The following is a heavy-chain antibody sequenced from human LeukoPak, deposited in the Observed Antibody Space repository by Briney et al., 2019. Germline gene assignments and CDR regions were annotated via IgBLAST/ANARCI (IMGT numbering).Heavy chain of an antibody. Sequence: GSLRLSCAASGFTFRSYEMNWVRQAPGKGLEWVADISSSGSTIKYADSVKGRFTISRDNAKNSLYLQMNSLRAEDTAVYYCTRLARSLDLWGQGTLVTVSS. D-gene: IGHD3/OR15-3a*01. CDR1: GFTFRSYE. J-gene: IGHJ4*02. V-gene: IGHV3-48*03. CDR2: ISSSGSTI. CDR3: TRLARSLDL.